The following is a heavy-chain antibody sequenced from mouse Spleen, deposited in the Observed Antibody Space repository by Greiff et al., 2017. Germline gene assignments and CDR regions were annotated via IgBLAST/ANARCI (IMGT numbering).Heavy chain of an antibody. CDR3: ARCLSNHCFDV. CDR2: IDPSDSYA. V-gene: IGHV1-69*01. CDR1: GYTFTSCW. Sequence: VQLQQPGAELVMPGASVKLSCKASGYTFTSCWMHWVKQRPGQGLEWIGEIDPSDSYANYNQKFKGKATLTVDKSSSTAYMQLSSLTSEDSAVYYCARCLSNHCFDVWGAGTTVTVSS. D-gene: IGHD2-5*01. J-gene: IGHJ1*01.